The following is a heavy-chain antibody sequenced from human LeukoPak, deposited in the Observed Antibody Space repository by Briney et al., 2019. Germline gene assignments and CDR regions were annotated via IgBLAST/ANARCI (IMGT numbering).Heavy chain of an antibody. J-gene: IGHJ4*02. CDR3: ARDAYSSGWYDY. V-gene: IGHV3-21*01. D-gene: IGHD6-19*01. CDR2: ISSSSSYI. CDR1: GFTFSSYS. Sequence: GGSLRLSCAASGFTFSSYSMNWVRQAPGKGLEWVSSISSSSSYIYYADSVKGRFPISRDNAKNSLYLQMNSLRAEDTAVYYCARDAYSSGWYDYWGQGTLVTVSS.